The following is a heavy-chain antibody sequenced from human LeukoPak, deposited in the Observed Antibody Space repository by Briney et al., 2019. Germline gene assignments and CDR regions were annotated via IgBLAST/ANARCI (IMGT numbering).Heavy chain of an antibody. CDR2: INPNNGGT. V-gene: IGHV1-2*02. CDR3: ARGRRLDH. CDR1: GYTFTGYY. Sequence: ASVTVSFKASGYTFTGYYMHWARQAPGQGLEWMGWINPNNGGTNYAQKFQGRVTMTRDTSISTAYMELSSLTSDDTAVYYCARGRRLDHWGQGTLVTVSS. J-gene: IGHJ5*02.